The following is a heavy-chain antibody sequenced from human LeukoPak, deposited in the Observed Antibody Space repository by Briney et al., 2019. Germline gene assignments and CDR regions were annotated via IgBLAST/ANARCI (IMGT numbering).Heavy chain of an antibody. CDR2: IYYSGST. Sequence: SETLSLTCTVSGGSISSYYWSWIRQPPGKGLEWIGYIYYSGSTNYNPSLKSRVTISVDTSKNQYSLKLSSVTAADTAVYYCARAKQGDCSSTSCYFGYYYYYMDVWGKGTTVTVSS. CDR1: GGSISSYY. CDR3: ARAKQGDCSSTSCYFGYYYYYMDV. V-gene: IGHV4-59*01. D-gene: IGHD2-2*01. J-gene: IGHJ6*03.